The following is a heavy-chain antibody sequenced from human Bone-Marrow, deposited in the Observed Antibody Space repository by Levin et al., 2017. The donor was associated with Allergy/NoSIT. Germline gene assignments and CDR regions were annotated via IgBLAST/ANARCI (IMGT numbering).Heavy chain of an antibody. D-gene: IGHD6-13*01. V-gene: IGHV3-53*01. Sequence: LSLTCAASGFTVSSSYMIWVRQAPGKGLECVSVIYSGGSTYYVDSVKGRFTISRDNSKNTLYLQMNSLRAEDTAVYYCARVGGVAAGNWGYLQHWGQGTLVTVSS. J-gene: IGHJ1*01. CDR1: GFTVSSSY. CDR3: ARVGGVAAGNWGYLQH. CDR2: IYSGGST.